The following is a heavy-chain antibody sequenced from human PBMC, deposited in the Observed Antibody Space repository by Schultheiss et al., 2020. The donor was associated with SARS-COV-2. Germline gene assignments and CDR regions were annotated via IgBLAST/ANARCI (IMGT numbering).Heavy chain of an antibody. J-gene: IGHJ4*02. CDR1: GFTFSSYS. CDR2: ISSSSSYI. V-gene: IGHV3-21*01. Sequence: GGSLRLSCAASGFTFSSYSMNWVRQAPGKGLEWVSSISSSSSYIYYADSVKGRFTISRDNAKNSLCLQMNSLRAEDTAVYYCARDWDKYQLPDYWGQGTLVTVSS. D-gene: IGHD2-2*01. CDR3: ARDWDKYQLPDY.